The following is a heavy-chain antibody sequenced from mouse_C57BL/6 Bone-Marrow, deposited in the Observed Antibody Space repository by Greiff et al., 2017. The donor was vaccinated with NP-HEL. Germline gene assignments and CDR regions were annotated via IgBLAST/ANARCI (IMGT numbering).Heavy chain of an antibody. J-gene: IGHJ3*01. Sequence: QVQLQQPGAELVKPGASVKLSCKASGYTFTSYWMHWVKQRPGRGLEWIGRIDPHSGGTKYNEKFKSTATLTVDKPSSTAYMQLSSLTSEDSAVYYCAREGSTMVTTGFAYWGQGTLVTVSA. CDR1: GYTFTSYW. CDR2: IDPHSGGT. V-gene: IGHV1-72*01. D-gene: IGHD2-2*01. CDR3: AREGSTMVTTGFAY.